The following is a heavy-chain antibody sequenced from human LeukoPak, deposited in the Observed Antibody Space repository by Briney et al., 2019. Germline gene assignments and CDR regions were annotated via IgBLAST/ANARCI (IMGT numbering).Heavy chain of an antibody. CDR1: GFIFKKYW. CDR2: IKEDGSET. J-gene: IGHJ4*02. CDR3: ARETPRRGETRDGYR. V-gene: IGHV3-7*01. Sequence: GGSLRLSCAASGFIFKKYWMNWVRQVPGKGLECLANIKEDGSETYYADSVEGRFTISRDNPKNLLFLQINSLRVEDTAVYYCARETPRRGETRDGYRWGQGTVVTVSS. D-gene: IGHD5-24*01.